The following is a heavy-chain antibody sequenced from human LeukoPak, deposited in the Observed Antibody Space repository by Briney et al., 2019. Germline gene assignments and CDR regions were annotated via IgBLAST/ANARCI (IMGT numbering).Heavy chain of an antibody. V-gene: IGHV3-66*02. J-gene: IGHJ4*02. Sequence: PGGSLRLSCAASGVTVSSKYMSWVRQAPGKGLEWVSIIYSGGSTYYADSVKGRFTISRDISKNTLYLQMNSLRAEDTAVYYCARDKSFDFWGQGTLVTVSS. CDR1: GVTVSSKY. CDR3: ARDKSFDF. CDR2: IYSGGST.